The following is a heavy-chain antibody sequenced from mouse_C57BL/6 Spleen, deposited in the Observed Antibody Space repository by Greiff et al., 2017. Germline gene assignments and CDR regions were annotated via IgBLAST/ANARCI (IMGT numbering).Heavy chain of an antibody. D-gene: IGHD1-1*01. CDR3: TSSFYYGSSYDFDY. CDR2: IRNKANNHAT. J-gene: IGHJ2*01. V-gene: IGHV6-6*01. Sequence: EVKVEESGGGLVQPGGSMKLSCAASGFTFSDAWMDWVRQSPEKGLEWVAEIRNKANNHATYYAESVKGRFTISRDDSKSSVYLQMNSLRAEDTGIYYCTSSFYYGSSYDFDYWGQGTTLTVSS. CDR1: GFTFSDAW.